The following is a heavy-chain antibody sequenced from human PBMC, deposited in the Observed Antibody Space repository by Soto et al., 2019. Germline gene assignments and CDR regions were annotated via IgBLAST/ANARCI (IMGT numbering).Heavy chain of an antibody. V-gene: IGHV5-51*01. Sequence: GVSLTISCQASANSFNTYWIAWMRQLPGKGLEWMGIIYPRDSETRYSPSFQGRVTFSADKSINTAYLQWRGLRASDTATYYCAIHGHGFNRNHLDYWGQGTQVTVSS. CDR2: IYPRDSET. J-gene: IGHJ4*02. D-gene: IGHD1-1*01. CDR1: ANSFNTYW. CDR3: AIHGHGFNRNHLDY.